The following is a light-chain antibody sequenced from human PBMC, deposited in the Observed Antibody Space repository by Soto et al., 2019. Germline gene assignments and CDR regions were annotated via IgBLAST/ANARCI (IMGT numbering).Light chain of an antibody. CDR3: QTWGTGIHVV. J-gene: IGLJ2*01. CDR2: LNSDGSH. V-gene: IGLV4-69*01. CDR1: SGHSSYA. Sequence: QLVLTQSPSASASLGASVKLTCTLSSGHSSYAIAWHQQQPEKGPRYLMKLNSDGSHSKGVGVPERCSGSSSAAERYLPNASRQYEDEADYNRQTWGTGIHVVVGRGTKVAVL.